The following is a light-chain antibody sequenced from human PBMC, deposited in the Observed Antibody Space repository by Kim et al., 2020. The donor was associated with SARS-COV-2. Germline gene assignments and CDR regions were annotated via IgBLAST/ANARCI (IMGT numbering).Light chain of an antibody. J-gene: IGLJ3*02. Sequence: PGGTVNHTCAPSTGPVTSASYPNWFQHKPGQPPRALIYNTNNKHSWTPARFSGSLLGGKAALTLSGVQPEDEAEYYCLLHYGSFWLFGRGTKLTVL. CDR2: NTN. CDR1: TGPVTSASY. V-gene: IGLV7-43*01. CDR3: LLHYGSFWL.